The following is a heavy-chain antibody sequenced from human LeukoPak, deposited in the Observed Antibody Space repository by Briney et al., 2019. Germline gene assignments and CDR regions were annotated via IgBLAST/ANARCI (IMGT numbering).Heavy chain of an antibody. J-gene: IGHJ4*02. CDR1: GGTFSSYA. D-gene: IGHD4-17*01. CDR2: IIPIFGTA. CDR3: ARVYGDWTYYFDY. Sequence: ASVKVSCKASGGTFSSYAISWVRQAPGQGLEWMGGIIPIFGTANYAQKFQGRVTITADESTSTAYMELSSLRSEDTAVYYCARVYGDWTYYFDYWGQGTLVTVSS. V-gene: IGHV1-69*13.